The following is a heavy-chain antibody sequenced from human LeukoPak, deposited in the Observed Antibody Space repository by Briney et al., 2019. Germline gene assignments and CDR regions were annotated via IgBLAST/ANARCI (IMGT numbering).Heavy chain of an antibody. V-gene: IGHV3-23*01. CDR1: GFTFSTYA. Sequence: GGSLRLSCAASGFTFSTYAMSWVRQAPGKGLEWVSTISGSGANTYYADSVRGRFTISRDNSKNTLYLQMNSLRAEDTAVYYCAKGDDILTGYMPMYNYFDYWGQGTLVTVSS. CDR2: ISGSGANT. D-gene: IGHD3-9*01. J-gene: IGHJ4*02. CDR3: AKGDDILTGYMPMYNYFDY.